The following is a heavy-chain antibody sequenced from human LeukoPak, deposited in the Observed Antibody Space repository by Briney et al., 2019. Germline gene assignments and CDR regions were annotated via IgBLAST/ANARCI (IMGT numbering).Heavy chain of an antibody. D-gene: IGHD3-16*01. Sequence: PSETLSLTCTVSGYSISSGYYWGWIRQPPGKGLEWIGSIYYSGSTYYNPSLKSRVTISVDTSKNQFSLKLSSVTAADTAVYYCARDRIMITFGGQYYFDYWGQGTLVTVSS. CDR3: ARDRIMITFGGQYYFDY. J-gene: IGHJ4*02. CDR1: GYSISSGYY. CDR2: IYYSGST. V-gene: IGHV4-38-2*02.